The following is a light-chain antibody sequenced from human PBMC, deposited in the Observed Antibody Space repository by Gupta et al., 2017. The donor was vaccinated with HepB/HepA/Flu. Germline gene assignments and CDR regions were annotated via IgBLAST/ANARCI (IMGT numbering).Light chain of an antibody. CDR3: MQAVQWPWT. J-gene: IGKJ1*01. CDR2: LGS. CDR1: QSLLHSDGYNP. Sequence: DLVMTQSPLSLPVTPGQPASISCRSSQSLLHSDGYNPLDWYLQKPGQSPPLLIYLGSNRASGVPDRISGSGSGTXFTLKIXRVEAEDVGVYYCMQAVQWPWTFGXGTKVEIK. V-gene: IGKV2-28*01.